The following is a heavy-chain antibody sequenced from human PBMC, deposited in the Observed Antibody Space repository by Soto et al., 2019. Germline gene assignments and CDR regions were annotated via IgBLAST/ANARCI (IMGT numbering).Heavy chain of an antibody. V-gene: IGHV3-30-3*01. CDR2: MSYDGSTK. J-gene: IGHJ6*02. D-gene: IGHD4-4*01. Sequence: QVQLVESGGGVVQPGRSLRLSYAASGFTFSSYTMHWVRQAPGKGLEWVAVMSYDGSTKYYADSVKGRFTISRDNSKNTLYLQVNSLRAEDTAVYYCARATDYRENYYYYYGLDVWGQGTTVTVSS. CDR1: GFTFSSYT. CDR3: ARATDYRENYYYYYGLDV.